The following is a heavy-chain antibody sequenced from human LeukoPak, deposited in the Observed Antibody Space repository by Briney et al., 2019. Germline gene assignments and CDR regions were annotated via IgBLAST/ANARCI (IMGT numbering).Heavy chain of an antibody. D-gene: IGHD3-3*01. CDR3: ARAKSYPLLRFLEWLIDY. Sequence: GGSLRLSCEVSGSTFSIYSMNWVRQAPGKGLEWVSSISTSSIYISYADSVKGRFTISRDNAKNTLYLQMNSLRAEDTAVYYCARAKSYPLLRFLEWLIDYWGQGTLVTVSS. V-gene: IGHV3-21*01. CDR2: ISTSSIYI. CDR1: GSTFSIYS. J-gene: IGHJ4*02.